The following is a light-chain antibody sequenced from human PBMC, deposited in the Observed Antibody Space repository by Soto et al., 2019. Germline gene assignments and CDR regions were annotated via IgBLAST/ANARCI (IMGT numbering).Light chain of an antibody. V-gene: IGKV3-15*01. CDR2: GAS. CDR3: QKDNDWGRT. Sequence: EIVMTQSPATLSVSPGERATLSCSASQSVRSSVAWYQQKPGQAPRLLIYGASTRATGTPARFSGSGSGTEFNLIISSLQVEGFAVYFCQKDNDWGRTFGTGTKVDIK. J-gene: IGKJ1*01. CDR1: QSVRSS.